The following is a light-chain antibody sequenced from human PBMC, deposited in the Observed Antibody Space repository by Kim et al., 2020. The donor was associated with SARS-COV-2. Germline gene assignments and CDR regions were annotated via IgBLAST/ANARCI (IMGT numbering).Light chain of an antibody. J-gene: IGKJ4*01. Sequence: DIQMTQSPSTLSASVGDRVTITCRASQNIYSWLAWYQQKSGKAPKLLIYDASILQSGVPSRFSGSGSGAEFTLTISSLQHDDFATYYYRHNHSYSPVTFGGGTKVDIK. V-gene: IGKV1-5*01. CDR3: RHNHSYSPVT. CDR2: DAS. CDR1: QNIYSW.